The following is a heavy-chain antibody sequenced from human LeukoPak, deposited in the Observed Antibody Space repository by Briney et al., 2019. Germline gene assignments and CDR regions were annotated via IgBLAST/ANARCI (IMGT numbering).Heavy chain of an antibody. Sequence: ASVKVSCKASGYPNTSYGVSWVRQAPGQGLEWMGWISSYNNKTNYAQTLQGRVTMTTDTSTSTAYTELRSLSSDDTAVYYCARDRVIAAAGSNMDVWGKGTTVTVSS. J-gene: IGHJ6*03. CDR2: ISSYNNKT. D-gene: IGHD6-13*01. CDR3: ARDRVIAAAGSNMDV. CDR1: GYPNTSYG. V-gene: IGHV1-18*01.